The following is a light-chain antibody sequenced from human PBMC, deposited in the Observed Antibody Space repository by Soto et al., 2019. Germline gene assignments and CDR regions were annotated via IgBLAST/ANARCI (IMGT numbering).Light chain of an antibody. V-gene: IGLV1-44*01. CDR3: AAWDDSLHGHV. Sequence: SVLSRPHSASGTPGQRVAISCSGSSSNIGTSSVHWFQQLPGTAPKLLISTTNQRPSGVPERFSGSKSGTSASLAISGLQSADEAEYYCAAWDDSLHGHVFGTGTKVTVL. CDR2: TTN. CDR1: SSNIGTSS. J-gene: IGLJ1*01.